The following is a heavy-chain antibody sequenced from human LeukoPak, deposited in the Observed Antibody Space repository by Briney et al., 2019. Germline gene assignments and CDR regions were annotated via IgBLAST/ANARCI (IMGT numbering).Heavy chain of an antibody. J-gene: IGHJ4*02. CDR1: GGSIRSHC. CDR2: IYFSGGT. Sequence: SETLSLTCTVSGGSIRSHCWSWVRQPPGKGLEWIGYIYFSGGTNYNPSLKSRVTISMGTSENQFSLKLSSVTAADTAVYYCARGAAPHYSDYWGQGTLVTVSS. D-gene: IGHD6-6*01. CDR3: ARGAAPHYSDY. V-gene: IGHV4-59*11.